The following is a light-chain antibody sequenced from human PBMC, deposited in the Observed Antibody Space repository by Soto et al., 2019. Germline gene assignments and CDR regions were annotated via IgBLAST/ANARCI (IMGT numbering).Light chain of an antibody. V-gene: IGKV3-15*01. Sequence: EIVITQSPATLSVSPGERATLSCRASQSVFSSLAWYQQKPGQAPRLLIYGAATRATGIPARFSGSGSGTEFTLTISSLQSEDFAAYYCQQYHNWPAFGQGTKVDIK. CDR2: GAA. J-gene: IGKJ1*01. CDR3: QQYHNWPA. CDR1: QSVFSS.